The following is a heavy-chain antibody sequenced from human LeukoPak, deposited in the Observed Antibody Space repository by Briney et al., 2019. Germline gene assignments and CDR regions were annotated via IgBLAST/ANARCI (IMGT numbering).Heavy chain of an antibody. J-gene: IGHJ4*02. CDR1: GDTFSTYT. V-gene: IGHV1-69*13. CDR3: QSLPLWDGGSFEY. D-gene: IGHD1-26*01. CDR2: IVPIFNTT. Sequence: ASVKVSCKASGDTFSTYTISWGRHTPGQGLEWMGGIVPIFNTTNYAQNVQVKGTITADESTSTPYMELRSLRSDDTAMYYSQSLPLWDGGSFEYWGQRTLVTVSS.